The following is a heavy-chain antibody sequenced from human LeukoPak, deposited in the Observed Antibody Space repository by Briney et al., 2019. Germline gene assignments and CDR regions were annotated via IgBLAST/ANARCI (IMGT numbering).Heavy chain of an antibody. D-gene: IGHD3-3*01. V-gene: IGHV3-15*01. CDR1: GFTFSNAW. CDR3: TTYYDFWSGYYDDAFDI. Sequence: PGGSLRLSCAASGFTFSNAWMSWVRQDPGKGLEGVGRIKSKTDGGTTDYAAPGKGRFTISRDDSKNTLYLQMNSLKTEDTAVYYCTTYYDFWSGYYDDAFDIWGQGTMVTVSS. J-gene: IGHJ3*02. CDR2: IKSKTDGGTT.